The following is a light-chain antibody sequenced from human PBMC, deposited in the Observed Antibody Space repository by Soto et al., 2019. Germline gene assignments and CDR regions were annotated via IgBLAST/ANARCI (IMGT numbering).Light chain of an antibody. V-gene: IGKV1-5*01. CDR2: DAL. CDR1: QSITNR. J-gene: IGKJ1*01. CDR3: LKDYNYPRK. Sequence: DIQITQSPSTLSASVGEGVAITFLASQSITNRLAWYQLKPGKAPKVLIYDALNLESGVPSRFSGSGYGTEFTLTISSLQPDDFATYYCLKDYNYPRKFGQGTKVDIK.